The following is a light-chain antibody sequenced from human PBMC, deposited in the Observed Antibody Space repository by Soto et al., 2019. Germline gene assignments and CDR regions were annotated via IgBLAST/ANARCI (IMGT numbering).Light chain of an antibody. CDR1: QSVSSY. V-gene: IGKV3-11*01. Sequence: EIVLTQSPATLSLSPGERATLSCRASQSVSSYLAWFQQRPGQAPRLLIYDASNRATGIPARFSGSGSGTDFTLTISSLEPEDFAVYYCHQRSIWPRTFGQGTKVEVK. CDR3: HQRSIWPRT. CDR2: DAS. J-gene: IGKJ1*01.